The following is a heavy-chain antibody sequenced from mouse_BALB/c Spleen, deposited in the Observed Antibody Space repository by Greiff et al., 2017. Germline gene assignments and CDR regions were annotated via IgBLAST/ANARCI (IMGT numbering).Heavy chain of an antibody. CDR3: ARVPYYGSSYWYFDV. D-gene: IGHD1-1*01. CDR2: ISDGGSYT. Sequence: DVQLVESGGGLVKPGGSLKLSCAASGFTFSDYYMYWVRQTPEKRLEWVATISDGGSYTYYPDSVKGRFTISRDNAKNNLYLQMSSLKSEDTAMCYCARVPYYGSSYWYFDVWGAGTTVTVSS. CDR1: GFTFSDYY. J-gene: IGHJ1*01. V-gene: IGHV5-4*02.